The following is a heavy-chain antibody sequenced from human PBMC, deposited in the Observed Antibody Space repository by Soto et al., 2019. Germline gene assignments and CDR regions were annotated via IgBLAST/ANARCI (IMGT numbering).Heavy chain of an antibody. CDR1: GGSFSCYY. V-gene: IGHV4-34*01. J-gene: IGHJ3*02. D-gene: IGHD6-13*01. CDR2: IDHSGST. CDR3: ARGRHGAAGLHDAFDI. Sequence: SETLSLTCAVYGGSFSCYYWSWIRQPPGKGLEWIGEIDHSGSTNYNPSLKSRVTISVDTSKNQFSLKLSSVTAADTAVYYCARGRHGAAGLHDAFDIWGQGTMVTVSS.